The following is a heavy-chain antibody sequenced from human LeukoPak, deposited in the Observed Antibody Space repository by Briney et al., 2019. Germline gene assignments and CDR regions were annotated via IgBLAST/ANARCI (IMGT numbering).Heavy chain of an antibody. CDR3: ARDARLLYSGSYPGAVDY. Sequence: ASVKVSCKASGYTFTGYYMHWVRQAPGQGLEWMGWINPNSGGTNYAQKFQGRVTMTRGTSISTAYMELSRLRSDDTAVYYCARDARLLYSGSYPGAVDYWGQGTLVTVSS. J-gene: IGHJ4*02. D-gene: IGHD1-26*01. CDR1: GYTFTGYY. CDR2: INPNSGGT. V-gene: IGHV1-2*02.